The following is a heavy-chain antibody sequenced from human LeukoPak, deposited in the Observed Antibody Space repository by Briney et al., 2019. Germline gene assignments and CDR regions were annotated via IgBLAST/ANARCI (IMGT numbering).Heavy chain of an antibody. J-gene: IGHJ4*02. Sequence: SQTLSLTCTVSDDSISSGRYYWSWIRQSAGKGLEWIGRIHSSGNTNYNPSLKSRVTISVDTSKIRFSLKLTSVSIADTAVYYCAREGAAQRGEGSFDYWGQGTLVPVSS. CDR2: IHSSGNT. CDR1: DDSISSGRYY. CDR3: AREGAAQRGEGSFDY. D-gene: IGHD3-10*01. V-gene: IGHV4-61*02.